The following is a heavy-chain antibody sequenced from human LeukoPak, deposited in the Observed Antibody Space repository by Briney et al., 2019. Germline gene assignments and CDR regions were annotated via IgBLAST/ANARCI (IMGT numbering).Heavy chain of an antibody. D-gene: IGHD1-1*01. J-gene: IGHJ4*02. CDR2: IYTSGST. CDR3: ASEGTTFSSFDY. Sequence: SETLSLTCTVSGGSISSGSYYWSCIRQPAGKGLEWIGRIYTSGSTNYNPSLKSRVTISVDTSKNQFSLKLNSVIATDTAVYYCASEGTTFSSFDYWGQGTLVTVSS. CDR1: GGSISSGSYY. V-gene: IGHV4-61*02.